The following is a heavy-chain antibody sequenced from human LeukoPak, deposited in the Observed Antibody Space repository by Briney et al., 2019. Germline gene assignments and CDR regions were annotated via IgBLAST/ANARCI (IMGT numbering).Heavy chain of an antibody. J-gene: IGHJ3*02. Sequence: SETLSLTCTVSGGSISSSSYYWGWIRQPPGKGLEWLGSIYYSGSTYYNPSLKSRVTISVDTSKNQFSLKLSSVTAADTAVYYCAGWDIVVVPAAINDALDIWGQGTMVTVSS. CDR2: IYYSGST. D-gene: IGHD2-2*01. CDR3: AGWDIVVVPAAINDALDI. CDR1: GGSISSSSYY. V-gene: IGHV4-39*01.